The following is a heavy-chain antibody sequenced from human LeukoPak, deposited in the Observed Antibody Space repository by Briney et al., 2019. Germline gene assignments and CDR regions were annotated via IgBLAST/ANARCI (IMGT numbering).Heavy chain of an antibody. CDR2: TYAGGST. Sequence: GGSLRLSCAVSGFTIRSNYKYWVRHAPGPGLELVSVTYAGGSTNYAESARGRFTISRDNSKNTLYLQMNSLRAEDTAVYYCASSDSGYFIFDYWGQGTLVTVSS. CDR1: GFTIRSNY. D-gene: IGHD5-12*01. J-gene: IGHJ4*02. V-gene: IGHV3-53*01. CDR3: ASSDSGYFIFDY.